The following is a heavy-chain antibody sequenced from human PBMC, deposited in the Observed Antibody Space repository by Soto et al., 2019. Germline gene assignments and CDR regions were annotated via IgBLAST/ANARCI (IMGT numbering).Heavy chain of an antibody. Sequence: PSETLSLTCTVSGGSISSYYWSWIRQPPGKGLEWIGYIYYSGSTNYNPSLKSRVTISVDTSKNQFSLKLSSVTAADTAVYYCARRGPIVVVPAAHRGVSWFDPWGQGTLVTVSS. J-gene: IGHJ5*02. V-gene: IGHV4-59*08. D-gene: IGHD2-2*01. CDR1: GGSISSYY. CDR3: ARRGPIVVVPAAHRGVSWFDP. CDR2: IYYSGST.